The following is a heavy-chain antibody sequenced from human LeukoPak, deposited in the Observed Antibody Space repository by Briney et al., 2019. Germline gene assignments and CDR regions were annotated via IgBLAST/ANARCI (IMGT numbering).Heavy chain of an antibody. Sequence: PGGSLRLSCAASGFTFSSYGMNWVRQAPGKGLEWVSYISSSGSTIYYADSVKGRFTISRDNAKNSLYLQMNSLRAEDTAVYYCARDTGYCSGGSCYSGAFDIWGQGTMVTVSS. CDR2: ISSSGSTI. D-gene: IGHD2-15*01. CDR3: ARDTGYCSGGSCYSGAFDI. J-gene: IGHJ3*02. CDR1: GFTFSSYG. V-gene: IGHV3-48*04.